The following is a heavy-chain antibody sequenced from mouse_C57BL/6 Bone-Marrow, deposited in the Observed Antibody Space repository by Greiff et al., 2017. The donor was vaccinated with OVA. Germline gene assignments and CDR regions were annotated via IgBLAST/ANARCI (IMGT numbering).Heavy chain of an antibody. V-gene: IGHV7-3*01. Sequence: EVKLVESGGGLIQPGGSLSLSCAASGFTFTDYYMSWVRQPPGKALEWLGFIRNKANGYTTEYSASVKGRFTISRDNSQSILYLQMNALRAEDSATYYCAKFWFYAMDYWGQGTSVTVSS. CDR1: GFTFTDYY. D-gene: IGHD2-2*01. CDR2: IRNKANGYTT. CDR3: AKFWFYAMDY. J-gene: IGHJ4*01.